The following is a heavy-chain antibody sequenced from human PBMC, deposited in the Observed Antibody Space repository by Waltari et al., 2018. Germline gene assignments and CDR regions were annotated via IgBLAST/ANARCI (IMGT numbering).Heavy chain of an antibody. J-gene: IGHJ4*02. CDR3: ATKRESSASGFDY. CDR2: IYYSGST. V-gene: IGHV4-39*01. CDR1: GGSSSSSSYY. Sequence: QLQLQESGPGLVKPSETLSFTCTVSGGSSSSSSYYWGWIRQPPGKGLEWIGSIYYSGSTYYNPSLKSRVTISVDTSKNQFSLKLSSVTAADTAVYYCATKRESSASGFDYWGQGTLVTVSS. D-gene: IGHD6-19*01.